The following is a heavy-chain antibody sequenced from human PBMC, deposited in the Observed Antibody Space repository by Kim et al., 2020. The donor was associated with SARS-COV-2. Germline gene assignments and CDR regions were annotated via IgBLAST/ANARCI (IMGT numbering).Heavy chain of an antibody. V-gene: IGHV1-3*01. CDR2: INAGNGNT. J-gene: IGHJ4*02. CDR1: GYTFTSYA. Sequence: ASVKVSCKASGYTFTSYAMHWVRQAPGQRLEWMGWINAGNGNTKYSQKFQGRVTITRDTSASTAYMELSSLRSEDTAVYYCARSRTIGDSSWTPLDYWGQGTLVTVSS. D-gene: IGHD6-13*01. CDR3: ARSRTIGDSSWTPLDY.